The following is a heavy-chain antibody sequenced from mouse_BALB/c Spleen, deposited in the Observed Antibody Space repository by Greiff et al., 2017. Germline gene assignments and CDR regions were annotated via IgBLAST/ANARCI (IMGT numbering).Heavy chain of an antibody. D-gene: IGHD2-10*01. V-gene: IGHV5-6*01. CDR3: ARPYYGNYVDY. CDR1: GFTFSSYG. Sequence: EVQLVESGGDLVKPGGSLKLSCAASGFTFSSYGLSWVRPTPDKRLAWVATISSGGSYTYYPDSVKGRFTISRDKSTTTLYLQMSSLKSEDTAMYECARPYYGNYVDYWGQGTLVTVSA. CDR2: ISSGGSYT. J-gene: IGHJ3*01.